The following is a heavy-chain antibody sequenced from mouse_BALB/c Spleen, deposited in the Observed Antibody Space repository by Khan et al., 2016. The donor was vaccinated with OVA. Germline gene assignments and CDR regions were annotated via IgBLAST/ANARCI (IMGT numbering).Heavy chain of an antibody. D-gene: IGHD2-1*01. Sequence: QLQESGPDLVKPSQSLSLTCTVTGYSITSGYSWHWIRQFPGNKLEWMGYIYYRGSINYKPSLKSRISITRDTSKNQFFLQLNSVTTEDTATXYCARYGNYMDYWGQGTSVTVSS. CDR2: IYYRGSI. J-gene: IGHJ4*01. CDR1: GYSITSGYS. V-gene: IGHV3-1*02. CDR3: ARYGNYMDY.